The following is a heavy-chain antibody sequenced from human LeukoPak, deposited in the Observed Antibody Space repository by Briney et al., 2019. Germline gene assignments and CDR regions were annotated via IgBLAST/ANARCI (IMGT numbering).Heavy chain of an antibody. CDR1: GGSISSSSYY. CDR2: IYYSGST. CDR3: ARRLNYYDSSGRYFDY. D-gene: IGHD3-22*01. V-gene: IGHV4-39*01. Sequence: PSETLSLTCTVSGGSISSSSYYWGWIRQPPGKGLEWIGRIYYSGSTYYNPSLKSRVTISVDTSKNQFSLKLSSVTAADTAVYYCARRLNYYDSSGRYFDYWGQGTLVTVSS. J-gene: IGHJ4*02.